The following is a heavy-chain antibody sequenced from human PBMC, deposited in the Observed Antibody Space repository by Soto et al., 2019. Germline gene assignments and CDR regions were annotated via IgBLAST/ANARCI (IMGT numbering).Heavy chain of an antibody. CDR2: ISGSGGST. Sequence: PGGSLRLSCAASGFTFSSYAMSWVRQAPGKGLERVSAISGSGGSTYYADSVKGRFTISRDNSKNTLYLQMNSLRAEDTAVYYCARQRYGDYGKGPYYFDYWGQGTPVTVSS. CDR1: GFTFSSYA. D-gene: IGHD4-17*01. J-gene: IGHJ4*02. V-gene: IGHV3-23*01. CDR3: ARQRYGDYGKGPYYFDY.